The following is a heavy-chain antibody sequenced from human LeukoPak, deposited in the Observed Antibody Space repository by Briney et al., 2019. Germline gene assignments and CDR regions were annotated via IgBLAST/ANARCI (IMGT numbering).Heavy chain of an antibody. CDR2: IYTSGST. CDR1: GGSISSCY. CDR3: ARDRLGGYDSTRGNWFDP. J-gene: IGHJ5*02. Sequence: SETLSLTCTVSGGSISSCYWSWIRQPAGKGLEWIGRIYTSGSTNYNPSLKSRVTISVDKSKNQFSLKLSSVTAADTAVYYCARDRLGGYDSTRGNWFDPWGQGTLVTVSS. V-gene: IGHV4-4*07. D-gene: IGHD5-12*01.